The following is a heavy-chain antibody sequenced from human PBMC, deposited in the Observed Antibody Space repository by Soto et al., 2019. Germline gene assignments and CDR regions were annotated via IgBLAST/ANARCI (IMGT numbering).Heavy chain of an antibody. Sequence: QVQLVQSGAEVKKPGSSVKVSCKASGGTFSSYAISWVRQAPGQGLEWMGGIIPIFGTANYAQKFQGRVTITADKSTSTAYMELSSLRSEDTAVYYCARTMGSNKYDILPGRYGSPFDYWGQGSLVTVSS. D-gene: IGHD3-9*01. CDR2: IIPIFGTA. CDR1: GGTFSSYA. V-gene: IGHV1-69*06. CDR3: ARTMGSNKYDILPGRYGSPFDY. J-gene: IGHJ4*02.